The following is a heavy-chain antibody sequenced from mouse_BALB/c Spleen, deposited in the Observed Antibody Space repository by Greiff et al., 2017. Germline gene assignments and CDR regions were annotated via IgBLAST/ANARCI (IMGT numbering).Heavy chain of an antibody. CDR1: GYAFSSYW. V-gene: IGHV1-80*01. Sequence: VQLQQSGAELVRPGSSVKISCKASGYAFSSYWMNWVKQRPGQGLEWIGHIYPGDGDTNYNGKFKGKATLTADKSSSTAYMQLSSLTSEDSAVYFCARGKAYFAMDYWGQGTSVTVSS. CDR3: ARGKAYFAMDY. CDR2: IYPGDGDT. J-gene: IGHJ4*01.